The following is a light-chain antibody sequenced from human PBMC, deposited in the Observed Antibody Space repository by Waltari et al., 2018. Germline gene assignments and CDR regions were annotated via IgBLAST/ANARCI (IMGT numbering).Light chain of an antibody. V-gene: IGKV3-20*01. CDR1: ESVSSRF. J-gene: IGKJ5*01. Sequence: EIVLTQSPGTLSLSPGERATLSCRTSESVSSRFLAWYQQRPGHAPRLLIYSASSRATGIPDRFSGSGSGTDFALTISRLEPEDFAMYYCQHSDNSPFITFGQGTRLDIK. CDR2: SAS. CDR3: QHSDNSPFIT.